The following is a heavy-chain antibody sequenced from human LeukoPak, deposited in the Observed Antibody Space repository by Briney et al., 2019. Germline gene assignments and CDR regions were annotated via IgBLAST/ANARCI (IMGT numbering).Heavy chain of an antibody. CDR3: ARSRRYTYGYVDY. D-gene: IGHD5-18*01. J-gene: IGHJ4*02. CDR2: IYPGDSET. V-gene: IGHV5-51*01. CDR1: GYSFTSHW. Sequence: GESLKISCEVSGYSFTSHWTGWVRQLPGKGLEWMGNIYPGDSETRYSPSFQGQVTISVDKSISTAYLQWSSLKASDTAMYYCARSRRYTYGYVDYWGQGTLVTVSS.